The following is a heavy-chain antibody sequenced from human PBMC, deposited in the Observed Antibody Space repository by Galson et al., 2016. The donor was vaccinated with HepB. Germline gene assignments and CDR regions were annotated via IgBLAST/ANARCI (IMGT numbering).Heavy chain of an antibody. CDR3: ARVGRETSLDWLLY. CDR1: GFSFNSYP. D-gene: IGHD3/OR15-3a*01. Sequence: SLRLSCAASGFSFNSYPMHWVRQAPGKGLEWVAIISHDGSDIYYADSVRGRFTVSRDNSESTLFLQMNSLGADDTAVYYCARVGRETSLDWLLYWGHGTLVTVSS. J-gene: IGHJ4*01. V-gene: IGHV3-30*04. CDR2: ISHDGSDI.